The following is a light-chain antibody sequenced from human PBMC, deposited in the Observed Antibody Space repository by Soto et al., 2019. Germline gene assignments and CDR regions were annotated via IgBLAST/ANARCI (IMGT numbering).Light chain of an antibody. CDR2: GAS. CDR1: QGISSY. Sequence: MTQSPSSFSASTGDRVTITCRASQGISSYLAWYQQRPGQAPRLLIYGASTRATGIPPRFSGRGSGTEFTLTITSLQSEDFAVYFCQQYNDRLWTFGQGTKVEIK. V-gene: IGKV3-15*01. CDR3: QQYNDRLWT. J-gene: IGKJ1*01.